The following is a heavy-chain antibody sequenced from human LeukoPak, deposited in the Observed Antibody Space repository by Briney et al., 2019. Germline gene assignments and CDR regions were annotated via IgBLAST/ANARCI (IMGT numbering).Heavy chain of an antibody. CDR3: ARVTLGSGSYYFDY. CDR2: IYYSGST. J-gene: IGHJ4*02. CDR1: GGSISSGSYY. V-gene: IGHV4-61*01. Sequence: PSQTLSLTCSVSGGSISSGSYYWSWIRQPPGKGLEWIGYIYYSGSTNYNPSLKSRVTISVDTSKNQFSLKLTSVTAADTALYHCARVTLGSGSYYFDYWGQGTLVTVSS. D-gene: IGHD1-26*01.